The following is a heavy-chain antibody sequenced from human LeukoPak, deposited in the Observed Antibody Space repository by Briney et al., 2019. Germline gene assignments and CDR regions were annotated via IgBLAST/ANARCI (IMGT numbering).Heavy chain of an antibody. D-gene: IGHD6-25*01. CDR1: GGSISSSSHY. CDR2: IYYSGST. J-gene: IGHJ4*02. Sequence: SETLSLTCTVSGGSISSSSHYWSWIRQPPGRGLEWIGSIYYSGSTYYNPSLQSRVTISVDTSKNQFSLKLSSVTAADTAVHYCASWTGVAAGKNYWGEGTLVTVSS. CDR3: ASWTGVAAGKNY. V-gene: IGHV4-39*01.